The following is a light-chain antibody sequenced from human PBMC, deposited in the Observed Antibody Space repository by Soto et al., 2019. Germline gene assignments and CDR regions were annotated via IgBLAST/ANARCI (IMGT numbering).Light chain of an antibody. CDR1: QSISSW. J-gene: IGKJ1*01. CDR3: QQYNSYPWT. Sequence: DIQMTQPPSTLSASVGDRVTITCRASQSISSWLAWYQQKPGRAPKPLIYKASSLESGVPPRFSRSESGTEFTIPITSLQPDDVAIYYCQQYNSYPWTVGQGTEVEMK. V-gene: IGKV1-5*03. CDR2: KAS.